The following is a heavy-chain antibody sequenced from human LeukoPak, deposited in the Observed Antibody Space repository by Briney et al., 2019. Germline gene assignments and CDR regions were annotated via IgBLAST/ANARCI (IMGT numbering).Heavy chain of an antibody. V-gene: IGHV4-59*01. CDR2: IYYSGST. D-gene: IGHD3-22*01. CDR1: GGSISSYY. Sequence: SGTLSLTCTVSGGSISSYYWSWIRQPPGKGLEWIGYIYYSGSTNYNPSLKSRVTISVDTSKNQFSLKLSSVTAADTAVYYCARVADYYDSSGYYYFDYWGQGTLVTVSS. J-gene: IGHJ4*02. CDR3: ARVADYYDSSGYYYFDY.